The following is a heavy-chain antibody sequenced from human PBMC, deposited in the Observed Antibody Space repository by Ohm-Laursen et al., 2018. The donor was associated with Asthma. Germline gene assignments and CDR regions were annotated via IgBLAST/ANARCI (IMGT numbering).Heavy chain of an antibody. CDR1: GYTFSRYS. CDR2: ISTASTFI. D-gene: IGHD1-26*01. V-gene: IGHV3-21*01. Sequence: GSLRLSCAASGYTFSRYSIHWVRQIPGKGLGWVASISTASTFIYYADSVRGRFTTSRDNAKNSVYLQMNSLRAEDTALYYCARIGPEWELPGREYSLHHWGEGTLVTVSS. CDR3: ARIGPEWELPGREYSLHH. J-gene: IGHJ1*01.